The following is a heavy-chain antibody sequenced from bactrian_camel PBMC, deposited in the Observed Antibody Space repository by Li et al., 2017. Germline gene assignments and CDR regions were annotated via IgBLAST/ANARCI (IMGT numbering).Heavy chain of an antibody. D-gene: IGHD1*01. V-gene: IGHV3S55*01. J-gene: IGHJ4*01. CDR1: APGYTGDTFC. CDR2: VGSDGTT. CDR3: TTNIVVMTP. Sequence: QVQLVESGGGSVQTGGSLTLSCVASAPGYTGDTFCMAWFRQVEGKEREGVAAVGSDGTTNYVDSVKGRFTTYRDSTKDTLYLQLNDLRIEDTAMYYCTTNIVVMTPRGQGTQVTVS.